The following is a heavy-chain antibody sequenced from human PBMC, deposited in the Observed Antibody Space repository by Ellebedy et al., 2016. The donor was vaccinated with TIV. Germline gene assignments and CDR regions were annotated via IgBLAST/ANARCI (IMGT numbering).Heavy chain of an antibody. CDR1: GFTFSGSA. J-gene: IGHJ4*02. CDR3: TKQGENSLGYYYPY. D-gene: IGHD3-22*01. CDR2: IRPKASNYAT. V-gene: IGHV3-73*01. Sequence: GGSLRLXCAASGFTFSGSAMHWVRQASGKGLEWVGRIRPKASNYATTYSESVKGRFTITRDDSKNTAYLEMNSLTAEDTAVYYCTKQGENSLGYYYPYWGRGTLVTVSS.